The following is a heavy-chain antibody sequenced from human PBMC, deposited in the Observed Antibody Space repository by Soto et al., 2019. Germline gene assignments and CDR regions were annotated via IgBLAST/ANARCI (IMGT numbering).Heavy chain of an antibody. CDR1: GFTFSSYA. V-gene: IGHV3-23*01. Sequence: GSLRLSCAASGFTFSSYAMSWVRQAPGKGLEWVSTISGSGGSTYYADTVKGRFTISRDNSKNTLYVQMNSLRAEDTAVYYCAKDLFGSGTINFDYWGQGTLVTVSS. J-gene: IGHJ4*02. D-gene: IGHD3-10*01. CDR3: AKDLFGSGTINFDY. CDR2: ISGSGGST.